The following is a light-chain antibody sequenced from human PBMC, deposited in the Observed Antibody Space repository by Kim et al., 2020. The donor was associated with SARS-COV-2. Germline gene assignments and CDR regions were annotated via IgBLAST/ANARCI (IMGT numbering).Light chain of an antibody. Sequence: SYELTQPPSVSVSPGQTARITCSGDALPEKHASWYQQKSGQAPCLVLYIDSERPSGIPERFSVSSSGSTVTLTISGDQAEDDADYYCQSADSSGTYVFG. J-gene: IGLJ1*01. CDR3: QSADSSGTYV. CDR1: ALPEKH. CDR2: IDS. V-gene: IGLV3-25*03.